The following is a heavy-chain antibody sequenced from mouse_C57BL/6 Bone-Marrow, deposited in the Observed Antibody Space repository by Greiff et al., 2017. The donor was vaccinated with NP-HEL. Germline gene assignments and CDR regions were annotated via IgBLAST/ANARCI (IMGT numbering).Heavy chain of an antibody. CDR1: GYTFTSYW. Sequence: QVQLQQPGAELVKPGASVKLSCKASGYTFTSYWMHWVKQRPGQGLEWIGMINPNSGSTNYNEKFKSKATLTVDKSSSTAYMQLSSLTSEDSAVYYCAREGGYGSRYFDVWGTGTTVTVSS. J-gene: IGHJ1*03. CDR3: AREGGYGSRYFDV. V-gene: IGHV1-64*01. CDR2: INPNSGST. D-gene: IGHD1-1*01.